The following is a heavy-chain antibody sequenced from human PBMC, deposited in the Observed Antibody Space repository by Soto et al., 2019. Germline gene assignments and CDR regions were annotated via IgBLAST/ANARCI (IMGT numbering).Heavy chain of an antibody. D-gene: IGHD3-9*01. CDR3: ARDFERSAIGP. J-gene: IGHJ5*02. CDR2: IAYSGDT. Sequence: SETLSLTCTVSGGSISSGDYYWSWIRQPPGKGLEWIGYIAYSGDTYNSPSLRSRVTISADTSENKFSLTLKSVTAADTAVYFCARDFERSAIGPWGQGTSVTVSS. V-gene: IGHV4-30-4*01. CDR1: GGSISSGDYY.